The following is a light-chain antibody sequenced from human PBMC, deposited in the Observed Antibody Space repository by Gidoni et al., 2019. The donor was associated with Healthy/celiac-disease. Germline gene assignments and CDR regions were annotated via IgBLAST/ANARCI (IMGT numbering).Light chain of an antibody. Sequence: SYELTQPPSVCVSPGQTASITCSGDKLGDKYACWYQQKPGQSHVLVIYQDSTRPSGIPERFSGSNSGNTATLTISGTQAIDEADYYCQAWDSSTVVFGGGTKLTVL. J-gene: IGLJ2*01. V-gene: IGLV3-1*01. CDR1: KLGDKY. CDR3: QAWDSSTVV. CDR2: QDS.